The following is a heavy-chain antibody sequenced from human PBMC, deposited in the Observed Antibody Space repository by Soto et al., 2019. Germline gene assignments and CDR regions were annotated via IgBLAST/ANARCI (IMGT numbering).Heavy chain of an antibody. CDR1: GFTFSSYS. D-gene: IGHD4-17*01. Sequence: GGSLRLSCAASGFTFSSYSMNWVRQAPGKGLEWVSYISSSSSTIYYADSVKGRFTISRDNAKNSLYLQMNSLRDEDTAVYYCARDAHFEVHDYGDYEEARSYYFDYWGQGTLVTVSS. J-gene: IGHJ4*02. CDR3: ARDAHFEVHDYGDYEEARSYYFDY. CDR2: ISSSSSTI. V-gene: IGHV3-48*02.